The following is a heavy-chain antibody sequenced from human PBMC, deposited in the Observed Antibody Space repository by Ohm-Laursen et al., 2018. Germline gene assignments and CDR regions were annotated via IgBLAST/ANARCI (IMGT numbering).Heavy chain of an antibody. Sequence: GSLRLSCAASGFTFSTYSMGWVRQAPGKGLEWVSGISVSGSSTDYADSVKGRFTISRDNSKNTLYLQMNSLRAEDTAVYYCAKGTTDVDYWGQGTLVTVSS. D-gene: IGHD1-1*01. CDR3: AKGTTDVDY. CDR1: GFTFSTYS. CDR2: ISVSGSST. J-gene: IGHJ4*02. V-gene: IGHV3-23*01.